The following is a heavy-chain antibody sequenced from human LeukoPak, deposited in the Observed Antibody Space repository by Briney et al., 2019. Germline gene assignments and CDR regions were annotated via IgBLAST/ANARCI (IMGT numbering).Heavy chain of an antibody. J-gene: IGHJ3*02. CDR1: GFTFSSYA. CDR2: ISGSGGST. Sequence: GGSLRLSCAASGFTFSSYAMSWVRQSPGKGVEWVSAISGSGGSTYYAHSVKGRFTISRDNSKNTLYLQMNSLRAEDTAVYYCAKADPSSGYWDDAFDIWGQGTMVTVSS. D-gene: IGHD3-22*01. CDR3: AKADPSSGYWDDAFDI. V-gene: IGHV3-23*01.